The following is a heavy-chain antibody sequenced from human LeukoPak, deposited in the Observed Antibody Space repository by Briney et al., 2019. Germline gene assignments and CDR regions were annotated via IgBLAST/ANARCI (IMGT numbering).Heavy chain of an antibody. CDR3: ASGICSGGSCSLGY. Sequence: ASVKVSCKASGYTFTSYGISWVRRAPGQGLEWMGWISAYNGNTNYAQKLQGRVTMTTDTSTSTAYMELRGLRSDDTAVYCCASGICSGGSCSLGYWGQGTLVTVSS. CDR1: GYTFTSYG. CDR2: ISAYNGNT. D-gene: IGHD2-15*01. J-gene: IGHJ4*02. V-gene: IGHV1-18*01.